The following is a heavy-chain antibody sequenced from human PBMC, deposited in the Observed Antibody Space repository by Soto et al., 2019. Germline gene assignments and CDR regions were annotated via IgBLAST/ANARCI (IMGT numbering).Heavy chain of an antibody. V-gene: IGHV4-61*08. CDR1: GGSISSGGYY. CDR2: IYYSGST. J-gene: IGHJ4*02. Sequence: SETLSLTCTVSGGSISSGGYYWSWIRQPPGKGLEWIGYIYYSGSTNYNPSLKSRVTISVDTSKNQFSLKLSSVTAADTAVYYCARRYSSSFDYWGQGTLVNVSS. D-gene: IGHD6-13*01. CDR3: ARRYSSSFDY.